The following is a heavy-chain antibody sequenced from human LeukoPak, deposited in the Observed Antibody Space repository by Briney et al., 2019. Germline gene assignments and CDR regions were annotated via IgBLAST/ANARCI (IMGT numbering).Heavy chain of an antibody. CDR1: GFAFGDYA. Sequence: GGSLKLSCKPSGFAFGDYAMSWVRQAPGKGLEWVSTISGGGGNTAYADSVKGRFTISRDNSKNTLCLQMNSLRAEDTAVYYCAKGGQSTIAARGPFDYWGQGALVPVSS. D-gene: IGHD6-6*01. J-gene: IGHJ4*02. CDR2: ISGGGGNT. CDR3: AKGGQSTIAARGPFDY. V-gene: IGHV3-23*01.